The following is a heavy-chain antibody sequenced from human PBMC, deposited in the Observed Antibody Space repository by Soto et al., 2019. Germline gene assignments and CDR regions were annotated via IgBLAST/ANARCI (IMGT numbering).Heavy chain of an antibody. V-gene: IGHV4-59*08. CDR3: ARITENHFDY. J-gene: IGHJ4*02. CDR2: VYETGST. Sequence: QVQLQESGPGLVKPSETLSLTCTVSGGSIITYYWTWIRQPPGKGLEWIGYVYETGSTSYNPSLKSRLAFSVDTAKNQFSLKLNSVTAADTAVYYCARITENHFDYWGQGILVTVSS. CDR1: GGSIITYY.